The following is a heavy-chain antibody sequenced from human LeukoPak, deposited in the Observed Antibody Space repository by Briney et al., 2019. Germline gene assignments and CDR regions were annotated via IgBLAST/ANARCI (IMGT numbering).Heavy chain of an antibody. D-gene: IGHD1-14*01. J-gene: IGHJ4*02. Sequence: GRSLRLSCAASGFTFSSYGMHWVRQAPGKGLEWVAVIWYDGSNKYYADSVKGRFTISRDNSKNTLYLQMNSLRAEDTAVYYCAKDTRDDHHSDYWGQGTLVTVSS. V-gene: IGHV3-33*06. CDR1: GFTFSSYG. CDR2: IWYDGSNK. CDR3: AKDTRDDHHSDY.